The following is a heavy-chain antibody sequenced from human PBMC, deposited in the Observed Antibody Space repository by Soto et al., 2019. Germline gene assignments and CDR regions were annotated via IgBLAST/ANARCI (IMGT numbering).Heavy chain of an antibody. CDR1: GYTFIRYG. CDR2: ISTHTGNT. Sequence: QVQLVQSGAEVKKPGASVKVSCKASGYTFIRYGISWLRQAPGQGLEWMGWISTHTGNTYYAQNFQGRVTMTSDTPTSTAYMELRSLRSDDTAFYYCVRDEISSAGLDPWGQGTLVTVSS. J-gene: IGHJ5*02. CDR3: VRDEISSAGLDP. V-gene: IGHV1-18*01.